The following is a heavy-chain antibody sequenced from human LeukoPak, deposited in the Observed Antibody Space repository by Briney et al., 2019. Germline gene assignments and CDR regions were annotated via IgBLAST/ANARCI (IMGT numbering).Heavy chain of an antibody. J-gene: IGHJ4*02. V-gene: IGHV3-30-3*01. CDR3: ARDRVGATDYFDY. Sequence: GGSLRLSCAASGFTFSSYAMHWVRQARGKGLERVAVISYDGSNKYYADSVKGRFTISRDNSKNTLYLQMNSLRAEDTAVYYCARDRVGATDYFDYWGQGTLVTVSS. D-gene: IGHD1-26*01. CDR1: GFTFSSYA. CDR2: ISYDGSNK.